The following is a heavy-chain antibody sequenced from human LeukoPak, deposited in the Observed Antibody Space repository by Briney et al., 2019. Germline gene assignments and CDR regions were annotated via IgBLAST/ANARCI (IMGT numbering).Heavy chain of an antibody. CDR1: GASISNYY. V-gene: IGHV4-39*07. Sequence: SETLSLTCSVSGASISNYYWSWIRQPPGKGLEWIGSIYYSGSTYYNPSLKSRVTISVDTSKNQFSLKLSSVTAADTAVYYCARALIVVGMGLADYWGQGTLVTVSS. CDR3: ARALIVVGMGLADY. CDR2: IYYSGST. J-gene: IGHJ4*02. D-gene: IGHD3-22*01.